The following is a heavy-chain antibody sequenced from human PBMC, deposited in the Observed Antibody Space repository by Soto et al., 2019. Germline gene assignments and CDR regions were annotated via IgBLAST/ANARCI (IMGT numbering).Heavy chain of an antibody. D-gene: IGHD6-6*01. J-gene: IGHJ4*02. CDR1: GGSISSGDYY. CDR2: IYYSGST. CDR3: ARESSNSPLDY. Sequence: PSLTCTVSGGSISSGDYYWTWIRQPPGKGLEWIGYIYYSGSTYYNPSLKSRVTISVATSKNQFSLKLSSVTAADTAVYYCARESSNSPLDYWGQGTLVTVSS. V-gene: IGHV4-30-4*01.